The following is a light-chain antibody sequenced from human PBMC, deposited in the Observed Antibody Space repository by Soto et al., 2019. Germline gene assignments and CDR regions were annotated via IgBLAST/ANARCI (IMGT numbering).Light chain of an antibody. CDR3: GSYAGFNNYVA. Sequence: QSVLTQPPSASGSPGQSVTISCTGTISDVGGYNYVSWYQQHPSKAPKLMIYEVSERPSGVPDRFSGSKSGNTASLTVSGLQAEDEADYYCGSYAGFNNYVAFGGGTQLTVL. J-gene: IGLJ2*01. CDR2: EVS. V-gene: IGLV2-8*01. CDR1: ISDVGGYNY.